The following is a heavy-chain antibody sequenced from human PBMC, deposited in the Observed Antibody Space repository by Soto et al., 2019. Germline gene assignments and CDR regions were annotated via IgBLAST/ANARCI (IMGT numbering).Heavy chain of an antibody. D-gene: IGHD3-22*01. CDR2: ISAYNGNT. J-gene: IGHJ4*02. CDR1: GYTFTSYG. Sequence: ASVKVSCKASGYTFTSYGISWVRQAPGQGLEWMGWISAYNGNTNYAQKLQGRVTMTTDTSTSTAYMELRSLRSDDTAVYYCARDLGRYDSSGYYYFSDYWGQGTLVTVSS. CDR3: ARDLGRYDSSGYYYFSDY. V-gene: IGHV1-18*01.